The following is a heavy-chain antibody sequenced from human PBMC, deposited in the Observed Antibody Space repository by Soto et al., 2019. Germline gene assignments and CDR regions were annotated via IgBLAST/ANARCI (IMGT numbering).Heavy chain of an antibody. CDR2: ISGSGGST. J-gene: IGHJ5*02. Sequence: PGGSLRLYCAASGFTISSYAMSWVRQAPGKGLEWVSAISGSGGSTYYADSVKGRFTISRDNSKNTLYLQMNSLRAEDTAVYYCAKDRKNTMVRGVITWFDPWGQGTLVTVSS. D-gene: IGHD3-10*01. CDR3: AKDRKNTMVRGVITWFDP. V-gene: IGHV3-23*01. CDR1: GFTISSYA.